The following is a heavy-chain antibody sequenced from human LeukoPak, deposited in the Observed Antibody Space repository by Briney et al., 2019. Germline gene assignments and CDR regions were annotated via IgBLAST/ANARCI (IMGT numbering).Heavy chain of an antibody. CDR1: GFTFSSYA. CDR2: ISYDGSNK. J-gene: IGHJ4*02. V-gene: IGHV3-30-3*01. Sequence: GGSLRLSCAASGFTFSSYAMHWVRQAPGKGLEWVAVISYDGSNKYYADSVKGRFTISRDNSKNTLYLQMNSLRAEDTAVYYCARDAEKNYYDSSGYYYWGQGTLVTVSS. CDR3: ARDAEKNYYDSSGYYY. D-gene: IGHD3-22*01.